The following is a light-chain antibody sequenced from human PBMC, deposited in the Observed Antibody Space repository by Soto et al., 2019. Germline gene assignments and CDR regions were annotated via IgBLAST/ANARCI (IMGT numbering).Light chain of an antibody. CDR2: DAS. CDR3: QQRSNRS. V-gene: IGKV3D-11*01. J-gene: IGKJ5*01. CDR1: QGVSSY. Sequence: ENLLAQLPATLFLSPGGRATPFCRASQGVSSYLAWYQQKPGQAPRLLIYDASNRATGIPARFSGSGPGTDFTPTISSLEPEDFAVYYCQQRSNRSFGQGTRLEIK.